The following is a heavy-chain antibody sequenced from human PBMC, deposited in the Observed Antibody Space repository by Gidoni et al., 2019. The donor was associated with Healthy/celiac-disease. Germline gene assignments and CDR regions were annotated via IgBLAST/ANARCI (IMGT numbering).Heavy chain of an antibody. V-gene: IGHV4-34*01. J-gene: IGHJ2*01. D-gene: IGHD1-1*01. CDR1: GGSVIGYY. Sequence: QVQLQQWGAGLLKPSETLSLTCAVYGGSVIGYYWSWIRQPPGKGLEWIGEINHSGSTNYNPSLKSRVTISVDTSKNQFSLKLSSVTAADTAVYYCARGGMWANLRDFDLWGRGTLVTVSS. CDR3: ARGGMWANLRDFDL. CDR2: INHSGST.